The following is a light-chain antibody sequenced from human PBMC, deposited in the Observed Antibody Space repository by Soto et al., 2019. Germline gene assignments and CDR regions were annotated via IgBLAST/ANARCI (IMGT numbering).Light chain of an antibody. J-gene: IGKJ2*01. CDR3: QQYGSSPMYT. V-gene: IGKV3-20*01. CDR1: QSVSSSY. CDR2: GAS. Sequence: EIVLTQSPGTLSLSPGERATLSCRASQSVSSSYLAWNQQKPGQAPRLLIYGASSRATGIPDRFSVSGSGTDLNLTISRLEPEDFAVYYCQQYGSSPMYTFGQGTKLEIK.